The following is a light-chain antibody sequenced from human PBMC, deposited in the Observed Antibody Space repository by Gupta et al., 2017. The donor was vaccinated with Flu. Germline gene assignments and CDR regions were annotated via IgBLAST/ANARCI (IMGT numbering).Light chain of an antibody. J-gene: IGKJ5*01. CDR1: QDISNY. V-gene: IGKV1-33*01. Sequence: RSSLSASVGDRVTITCQASQDISNYLNWYQQKPGKAPKLLIYDTSKLETGVPSRFSGSGSGTDFTFTISSLQPEDIATYYCQQYANPPQTFGQGTRLEIK. CDR2: DTS. CDR3: QQYANPPQT.